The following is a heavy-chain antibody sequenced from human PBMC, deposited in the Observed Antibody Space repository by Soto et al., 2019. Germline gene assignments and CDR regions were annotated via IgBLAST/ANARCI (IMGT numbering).Heavy chain of an antibody. CDR2: MFYSGST. CDR3: ARDNGYGHFDS. D-gene: IGHD5-12*01. CDR1: GASISSGRSY. J-gene: IGHJ4*02. Sequence: SETLSLTCTVSGASISSGRSYWSWIRHHPGKGLEWIGYMFYSGSTYYHPSLKSRVNISADTSKNQFSLRLTSVTPADTAVYYCARDNGYGHFDSWGQGTLVTVPQ. V-gene: IGHV4-31*03.